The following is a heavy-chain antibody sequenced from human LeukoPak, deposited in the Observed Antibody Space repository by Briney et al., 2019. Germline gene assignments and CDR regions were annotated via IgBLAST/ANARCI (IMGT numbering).Heavy chain of an antibody. V-gene: IGHV4-61*01. CDR2: IYYTGNT. CDR1: GGSVSSGFYY. J-gene: IGHJ4*02. D-gene: IGHD3-22*01. CDR3: ARAWYYYDSSGYYPFDY. Sequence: SETLSLTCTVSGGSVSSGFYYWSWIRQPPGKGLEWIGYIYYTGNTNYNPSLKSRVTISVDSSKNQFSLKLSSVTAADTAVYYCARAWYYYDSSGYYPFDYWGQGTLVTVSS.